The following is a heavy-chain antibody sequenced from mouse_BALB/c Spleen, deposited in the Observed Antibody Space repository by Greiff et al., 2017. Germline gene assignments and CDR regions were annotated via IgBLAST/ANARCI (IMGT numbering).Heavy chain of an antibody. Sequence: VQLQQSGPELMKPGASVKISCKASGYSFTSYYMHWVKQSPGKRLGWIGYIDPFNGGTSYTQKFKGKATLTVDKSSSTAYMHLSSLASEDTAVYYCASCEGADYWGQGTTLTVSS. CDR1: GYSFTSYY. CDR3: ASCEGADY. CDR2: IDPFNGGT. J-gene: IGHJ2*01. V-gene: IGHV1S135*01.